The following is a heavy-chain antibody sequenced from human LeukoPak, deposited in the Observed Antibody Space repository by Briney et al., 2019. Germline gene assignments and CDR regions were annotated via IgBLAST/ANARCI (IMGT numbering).Heavy chain of an antibody. Sequence: GGSLRLSCAASGFTFSSYEMNWVRQAPGKGLEWVSYISSSGSTMYYADSVKGRFTISRDNAKNSLYLQMNSLRAEDTAVYYCAIPFHSSGWYYFDYWGQVTLVTVSS. CDR1: GFTFSSYE. CDR3: AIPFHSSGWYYFDY. J-gene: IGHJ4*02. V-gene: IGHV3-48*03. D-gene: IGHD6-19*01. CDR2: ISSSGSTM.